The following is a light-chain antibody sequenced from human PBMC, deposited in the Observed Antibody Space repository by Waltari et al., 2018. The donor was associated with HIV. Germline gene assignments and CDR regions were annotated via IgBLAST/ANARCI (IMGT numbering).Light chain of an antibody. Sequence: QFALTQPASVSGSPGQSITISCTGSSSDIGYYNYVPWYQQHPGKAPKLIIYEVSNLPSGISSRFSGSKSGNTASLTISGLQAEDEADYFCSSLTNSATLSVLFGGGTQLTVL. J-gene: IGLJ3*02. CDR2: EVS. CDR1: SSDIGYYNY. CDR3: SSLTNSATLSVL. V-gene: IGLV2-14*01.